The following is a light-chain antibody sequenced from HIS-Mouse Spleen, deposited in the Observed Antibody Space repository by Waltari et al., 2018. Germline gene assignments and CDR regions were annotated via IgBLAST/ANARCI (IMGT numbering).Light chain of an antibody. CDR3: CSYAGSSPVV. Sequence: QSALTQPASVSGSPGQSITISCTGTSSDVGSYNLVSWYQQHQGKAPKLMIYEGSKRPSGVSNSFSGSKSGNTAYLTISGLQAEDEADYYCCSYAGSSPVVFGGGTKLTVL. J-gene: IGLJ2*01. CDR1: SSDVGSYNL. V-gene: IGLV2-23*01. CDR2: EGS.